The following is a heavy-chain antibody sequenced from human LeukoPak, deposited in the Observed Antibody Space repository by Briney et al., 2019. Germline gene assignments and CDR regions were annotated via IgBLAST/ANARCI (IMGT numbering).Heavy chain of an antibody. Sequence: SETLSLTCIVSGGSISNYYWSWIRQPPGKGLEWIGYIYYSGSTNYNPSLNSRVTISVDTSKNQFSLHLSSVTAADTAVYYCARDKTGNNWFDPWGQGTLVTVSS. D-gene: IGHD1-1*01. CDR2: IYYSGST. CDR1: GGSISNYY. J-gene: IGHJ5*02. CDR3: ARDKTGNNWFDP. V-gene: IGHV4-59*01.